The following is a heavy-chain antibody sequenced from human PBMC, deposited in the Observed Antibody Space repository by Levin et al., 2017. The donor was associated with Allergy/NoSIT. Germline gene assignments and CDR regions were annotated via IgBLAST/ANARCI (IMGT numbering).Heavy chain of an antibody. D-gene: IGHD3-10*01. CDR2: INPNSGGT. Sequence: GASVKVSCKASGYTFTGYYMHWVRQAPGQGLEWMGWINPNSGGTNYAQKFQGRVTMTRDTSISTAYMELSRLRSDDTAVYYCARDMGIGGAETRSYRAYGSGSYLMYLFDYWGQGTLVTVSS. CDR3: ARDMGIGGAETRSYRAYGSGSYLMYLFDY. J-gene: IGHJ4*02. CDR1: GYTFTGYY. V-gene: IGHV1-2*02.